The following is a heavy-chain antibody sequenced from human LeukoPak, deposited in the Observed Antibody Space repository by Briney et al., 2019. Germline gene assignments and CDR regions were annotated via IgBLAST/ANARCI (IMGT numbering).Heavy chain of an antibody. CDR1: GYTFTSNY. D-gene: IGHD6-25*01. Sequence: ASVKVSCKASGYTFTSNYIHWVRQAPGQGLEWMGMIYPRDGSTSYAQKFQGRVTVSRDTSTSTVHMELSSLRSEDTAVYYCARARERLLSAFDIWGQGTMVTVSS. CDR2: IYPRDGST. J-gene: IGHJ3*02. V-gene: IGHV1-46*01. CDR3: ARARERLLSAFDI.